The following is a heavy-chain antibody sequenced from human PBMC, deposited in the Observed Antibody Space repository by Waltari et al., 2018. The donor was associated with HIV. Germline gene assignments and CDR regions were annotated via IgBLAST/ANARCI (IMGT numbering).Heavy chain of an antibody. CDR3: ARARVRSGYGRYYYYGMDV. Sequence: QVQLQESGPGLVKPSQTLSLTCTVSGGSISSGSSYWSWIRQPAGKGLEWIGRIYTSGNTNYHPTLKSRVTRAVDTSKNQFSLKLTSVTAADTAVYYCARARVRSGYGRYYYYGMDVWGQGTTVTVSS. CDR1: GGSISSGSSY. J-gene: IGHJ6*02. CDR2: IYTSGNT. V-gene: IGHV4-61*02. D-gene: IGHD5-12*01.